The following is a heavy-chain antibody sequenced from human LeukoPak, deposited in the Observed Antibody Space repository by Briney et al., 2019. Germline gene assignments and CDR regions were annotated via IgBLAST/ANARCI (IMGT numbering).Heavy chain of an antibody. CDR1: GFTFSSYA. V-gene: IGHV3-23*01. CDR2: ISGSGGST. CDR3: AKEAGSYYYDSSGNIDY. Sequence: GSLRLSCAASGFTFSSYAMSWVRQAPGKGLEWVSAISGSGGSTYYADSVKGRSTISRDNSKNTLYLQMNSLRAEDTAVYYCAKEAGSYYYDSSGNIDYWGQGTLVTVSS. D-gene: IGHD3-22*01. J-gene: IGHJ4*02.